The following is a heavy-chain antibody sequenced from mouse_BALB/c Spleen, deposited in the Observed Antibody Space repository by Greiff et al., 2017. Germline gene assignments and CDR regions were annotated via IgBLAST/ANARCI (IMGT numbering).Heavy chain of an antibody. CDR1: GYSITSGYY. V-gene: IGHV3-6*02. Sequence: ESGPGLVKPSQSLSLTCSVTGYSITSGYYWNWIRQFPGNKLEWMGYISYDGSNNYNPSLKNRISITRDTSKNQFFLKLNSVTTEDTATYYCARVDSSGYVGYFDYWGQGTTLTVSS. J-gene: IGHJ2*01. D-gene: IGHD3-2*01. CDR3: ARVDSSGYVGYFDY. CDR2: ISYDGSN.